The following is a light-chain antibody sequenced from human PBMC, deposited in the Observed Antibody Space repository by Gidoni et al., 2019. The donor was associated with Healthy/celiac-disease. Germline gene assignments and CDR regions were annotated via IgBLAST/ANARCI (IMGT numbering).Light chain of an antibody. J-gene: IGKJ3*01. V-gene: IGKV3D-11*01. CDR1: QGVSSY. CDR3: QQRSNWP. Sequence: EIVLTQSPATLSLSPGERATLPCRASQGVSSYLAWYQQKPGQAPRLLIYDASNRATGIPARCSGSGPGTDFTLTISSLEPEDFAVYYCQQRSNWPFGPGTKVDIK. CDR2: DAS.